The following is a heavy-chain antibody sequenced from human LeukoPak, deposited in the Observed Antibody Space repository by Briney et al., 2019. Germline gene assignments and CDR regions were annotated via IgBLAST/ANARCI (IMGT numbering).Heavy chain of an antibody. D-gene: IGHD6-19*01. J-gene: IGHJ6*03. CDR3: AGAAIAVAGDYHYHYMDV. CDR1: GYTFTSYG. V-gene: IGHV1-2*02. Sequence: ASVKVSCKASGYTFTSYGISWVRQAPGQGLEWMGWISPNSGDTDYAQRFQGRVTMTRDTSISTAYMELSRLTSDDTAVYYCAGAAIAVAGDYHYHYMDVWGKGTTVTVSS. CDR2: ISPNSGDT.